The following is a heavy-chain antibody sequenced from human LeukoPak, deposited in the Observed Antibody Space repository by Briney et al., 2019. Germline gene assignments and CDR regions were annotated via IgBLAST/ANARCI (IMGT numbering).Heavy chain of an antibody. Sequence: GRSLRLSCVGSGFTFSDCWMTWVRQAPGKGLEWVASIKPDGGERYFVDSMKGRSTISRDNAKNSLYLQMNSLRAEDTAVYYCAMYAGSVWLDPRGQGTLVIVSS. CDR1: GFTFSDCW. J-gene: IGHJ5*02. V-gene: IGHV3-7*01. CDR2: IKPDGGER. CDR3: AMYAGSVWLDP. D-gene: IGHD2-8*01.